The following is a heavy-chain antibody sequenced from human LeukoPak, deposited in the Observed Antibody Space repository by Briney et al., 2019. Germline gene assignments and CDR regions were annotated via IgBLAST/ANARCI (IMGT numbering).Heavy chain of an antibody. J-gene: IGHJ4*02. CDR1: GFTFSSYA. Sequence: GGSLRLSCAASGFTFSSYAMSWVRQAPGKGLEWVSAISGSGGSTYYADSVKGRFTISRDNSKNTLYLQMNSLRAEDTAVYYCAKDRGNILTGYYRGPHFGYWGQGTLVTVSS. V-gene: IGHV3-23*01. CDR2: ISGSGGST. CDR3: AKDRGNILTGYYRGPHFGY. D-gene: IGHD3-9*01.